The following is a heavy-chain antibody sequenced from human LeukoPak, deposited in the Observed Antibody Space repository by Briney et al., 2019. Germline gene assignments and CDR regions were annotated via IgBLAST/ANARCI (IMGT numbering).Heavy chain of an antibody. V-gene: IGHV3-74*01. D-gene: IGHD3-22*01. J-gene: IGHJ4*02. Sequence: GGSLRLSCAASGFSFSTQRMHWVRQAPGKGLVWVSYINIDERITGYADSVKGRFTISRDNAKNTLYLQMNSLRAEDTAVYYCARVPKTYYYDSSGYSLRGYFDYWGQGTLVTVSS. CDR2: INIDERIT. CDR3: ARVPKTYYYDSSGYSLRGYFDY. CDR1: GFSFSTQR.